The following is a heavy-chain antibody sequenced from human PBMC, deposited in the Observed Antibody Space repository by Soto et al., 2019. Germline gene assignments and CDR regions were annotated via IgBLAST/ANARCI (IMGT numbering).Heavy chain of an antibody. Sequence: SETLSLTCTVSGGSVSSGSYYWSWIRQPPGKGLEWIGYIFYSGSTNYNPSLKSRVSISVDTSKNQFSLKLSSVTAADTAVYYCARDRSNWGSGMDVWGQGTTVTVSS. J-gene: IGHJ6*02. CDR1: GGSVSSGSYY. CDR2: IFYSGST. V-gene: IGHV4-61*01. CDR3: ARDRSNWGSGMDV. D-gene: IGHD7-27*01.